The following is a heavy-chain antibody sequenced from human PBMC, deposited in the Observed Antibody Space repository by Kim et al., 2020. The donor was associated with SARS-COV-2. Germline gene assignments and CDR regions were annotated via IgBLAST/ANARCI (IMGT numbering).Heavy chain of an antibody. CDR1: GGSISSSSYY. CDR2: IYYSGST. CDR3: ARQNLDDSSGYYYAGYYYYGMDV. J-gene: IGHJ6*02. V-gene: IGHV4-39*01. Sequence: SETLSLTCTVSGGSISSSSYYWGWIRQPPGKGLEWIGSIYYSGSTYYNPSLKSRVTISVDTSKNQFSLKLSSVTAADTAVYYYARQNLDDSSGYYYAGYYYYGMDVWGQGTTVTVSS. D-gene: IGHD3-22*01.